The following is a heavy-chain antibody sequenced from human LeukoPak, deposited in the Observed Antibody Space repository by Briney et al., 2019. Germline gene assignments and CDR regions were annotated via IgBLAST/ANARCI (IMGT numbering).Heavy chain of an antibody. D-gene: IGHD3-10*01. V-gene: IGHV1-46*01. J-gene: IGHJ6*02. Sequence: ASVKVSCKASGYXXTXXXXXXVXXXPXQXXXXMXXXNXXXXXXXYAQKXQGRVTMTRDTSTSTVYMELSSLRSEDTAVYYCARTPTYYYGSGSYYRLLASYGMDVWGQGTTVTVSS. CDR1: GYXXTXXX. CDR2: XNXXXXXX. CDR3: ARTPTYYYGSGSYYRLLASYGMDV.